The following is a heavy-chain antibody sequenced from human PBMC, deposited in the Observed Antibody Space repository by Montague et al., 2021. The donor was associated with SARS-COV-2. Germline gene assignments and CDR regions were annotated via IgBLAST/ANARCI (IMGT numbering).Heavy chain of an antibody. Sequence: ETLSLTCTVSGGSISSSSYYWGWIRQPPGKGLEWVSAISGSGGSTYYADSVKGRFTISRDNSKNTLYLQMNSLRAEDTAVYYCASGLDYGDYYYYYGMDVWGQGTTVTVSS. CDR2: ISGSGGST. V-gene: IGHV3-23*01. CDR3: ASGLDYGDYYYYYGMDV. CDR1: GGSISSSSYY. D-gene: IGHD4-17*01. J-gene: IGHJ6*02.